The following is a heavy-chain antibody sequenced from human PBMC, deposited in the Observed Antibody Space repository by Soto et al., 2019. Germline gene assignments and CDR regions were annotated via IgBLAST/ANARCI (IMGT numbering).Heavy chain of an antibody. Sequence: GGSLRLSCAASGFTFSSYGMHWVRQAPGKGLEWVAVIWYDGSNKYYADSVKGRFTISRDNSKNTLYLQMNSLRAEDTAVYYCARDLVPGAMKPYYMDVWGKGTTVTVSS. D-gene: IGHD2-2*01. CDR2: IWYDGSNK. CDR3: ARDLVPGAMKPYYMDV. CDR1: GFTFSSYG. V-gene: IGHV3-33*01. J-gene: IGHJ6*03.